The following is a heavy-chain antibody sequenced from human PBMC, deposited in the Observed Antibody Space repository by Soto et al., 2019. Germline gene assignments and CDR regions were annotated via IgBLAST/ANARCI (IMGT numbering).Heavy chain of an antibody. V-gene: IGHV1-3*01. Sequence: GASVKVSCKASGYTFTSYAMHWVRQAPGQRLEWMGWINAGNGNTKYSQKFQGRVTITRDTSASTAYMELSSLRSEDTAVYYCARDDRYQLVFDPWGQGTLVTVSS. CDR1: GYTFTSYA. CDR2: INAGNGNT. D-gene: IGHD2-2*01. CDR3: ARDDRYQLVFDP. J-gene: IGHJ5*02.